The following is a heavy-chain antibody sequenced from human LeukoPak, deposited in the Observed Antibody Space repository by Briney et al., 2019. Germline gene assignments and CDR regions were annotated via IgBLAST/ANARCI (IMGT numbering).Heavy chain of an antibody. Sequence: QPGGSMRLSCAASAFTFSNHWMHWVRQAPGRGLVWVSDISSDGSRTFYADSVKGRFIVSRDNAKNKVYLQMNSLRAEDTAVYYCVRDGMVIPYAFDIWGEGTMVTVSS. CDR1: AFTFSNHW. V-gene: IGHV3-74*01. D-gene: IGHD2-21*01. J-gene: IGHJ3*02. CDR3: VRDGMVIPYAFDI. CDR2: ISSDGSRT.